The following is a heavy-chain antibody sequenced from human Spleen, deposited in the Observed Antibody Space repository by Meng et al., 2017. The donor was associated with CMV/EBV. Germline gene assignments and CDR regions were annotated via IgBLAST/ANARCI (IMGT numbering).Heavy chain of an antibody. V-gene: IGHV1-69*05. CDR3: ARSDTAMVFFDD. Sequence: SVKVSCKASGFTFTKYGVGWLRQAPGQGLEWMGGIIPIFGTANYAQKFQGRVTITTDESQSTAFMELSSLTSEDTAIYYCARSDTAMVFFDDWGQGTLVTVSS. CDR1: GFTFTKYG. D-gene: IGHD5-18*01. CDR2: IIPIFGTA. J-gene: IGHJ4*02.